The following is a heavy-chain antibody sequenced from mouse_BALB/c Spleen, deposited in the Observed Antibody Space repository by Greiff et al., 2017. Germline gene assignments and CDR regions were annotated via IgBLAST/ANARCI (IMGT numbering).Heavy chain of an antibody. CDR1: GFTFSSYT. CDR3: ARYYDYDADYAMDY. D-gene: IGHD2-4*01. V-gene: IGHV5-9*03. Sequence: DVMLVESGGGLVKPGGSLKLSCAASGFTFSSYTMSWVRQTPEKRLEWVATISSGGGNTYYPDSVKGRFTISRDNAKNNLYLQMSSLRSEDTALYYCARYYDYDADYAMDYWGQGTSVTVSS. CDR2: ISSGGGNT. J-gene: IGHJ4*01.